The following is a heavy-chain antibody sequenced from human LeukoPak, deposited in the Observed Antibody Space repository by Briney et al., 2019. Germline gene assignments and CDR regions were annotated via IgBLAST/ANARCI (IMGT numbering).Heavy chain of an antibody. CDR3: ARDGYSSGWSDAFDI. V-gene: IGHV3-48*03. J-gene: IGHJ3*02. CDR1: GFTFSNYE. CDR2: ISNSGNTK. D-gene: IGHD6-19*01. Sequence: GGSLRLSCAASGFTFSNYEMNWIRQAPGKGLEWISYISNSGNTKYYADSVKGRFSISRDNAKNSLYLQMNSLRAEDTAVYYCARDGYSSGWSDAFDIWGQGTMVTVSS.